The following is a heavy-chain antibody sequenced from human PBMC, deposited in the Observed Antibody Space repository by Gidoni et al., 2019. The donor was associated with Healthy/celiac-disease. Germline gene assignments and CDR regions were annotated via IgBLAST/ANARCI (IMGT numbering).Heavy chain of an antibody. V-gene: IGHV3-7*01. CDR1: GFTFSSYW. CDR2: IKQDGSEK. D-gene: IGHD5-12*01. Sequence: EVQLVESGGGLVQPGGSLRLSCAASGFTFSSYWMSWVRQAPGKGLEWVANIKQDGSEKYYVDSVKGRFTISRDNAKNSLFLQMNSLRAEDTAVYFCARDDMATIFPTFNERLRHFDFWGQGTLVTVSS. J-gene: IGHJ4*02. CDR3: ARDDMATIFPTFNERLRHFDF.